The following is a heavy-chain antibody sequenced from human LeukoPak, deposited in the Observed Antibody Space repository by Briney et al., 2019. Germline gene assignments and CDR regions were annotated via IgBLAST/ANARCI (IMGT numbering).Heavy chain of an antibody. D-gene: IGHD2-21*01. V-gene: IGHV1-2*02. Sequence: ASVKVSCKASGYTFTGYYMHWVRQAPGQGLEWMGWINPNRGGTNYAQKFQGRVTMTRDTTISTAYMELSRLRSDDTAVYYCARGIPYYYYYYMDVWGKGTTVTVSS. CDR1: GYTFTGYY. CDR2: INPNRGGT. CDR3: ARGIPYYYYYYMDV. J-gene: IGHJ6*03.